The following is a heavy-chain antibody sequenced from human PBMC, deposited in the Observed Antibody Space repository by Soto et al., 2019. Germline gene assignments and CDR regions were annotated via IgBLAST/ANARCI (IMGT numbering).Heavy chain of an antibody. D-gene: IGHD3-22*01. CDR1: GGTFSIYA. CDR2: IIPIFAII. Sequence: QVQLVQSGAEVKKPGSSVNVSCKASGGTFSIYAISWVRQAPGQGLEWMGGIIPIFAIINYAQKFQGSLKITADKSTSPAYMELSSLRSEDTAVYYCARGAVVSPDHNIEALYYSGMDVWGQGTTVAVS. CDR3: ARGAVVSPDHNIEALYYSGMDV. J-gene: IGHJ6*02. V-gene: IGHV1-69*17.